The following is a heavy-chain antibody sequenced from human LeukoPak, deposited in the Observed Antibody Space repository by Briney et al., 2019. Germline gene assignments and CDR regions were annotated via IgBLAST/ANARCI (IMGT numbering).Heavy chain of an antibody. J-gene: IGHJ3*02. CDR2: IYYSGSI. Sequence: SETLSLTCTVSGGSISSYYWSWIRQPPGKGLEWIGYIYYSGSINYNPSLKSRVTISVDTSKNQFSLKLSSVTAADTAVYYCARTPGRVVVAATRGGAFDIWGQGTMVTVSS. V-gene: IGHV4-59*08. D-gene: IGHD2-15*01. CDR1: GGSISSYY. CDR3: ARTPGRVVVAATRGGAFDI.